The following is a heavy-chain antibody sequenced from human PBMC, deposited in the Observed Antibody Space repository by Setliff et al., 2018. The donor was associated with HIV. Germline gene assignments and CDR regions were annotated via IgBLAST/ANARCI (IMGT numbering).Heavy chain of an antibody. Sequence: GGSLRLSCAASGFRFDDYAMHWVRQAPGKGLEWVSGISWNSGGGTGYADSVKGRFTISRDDAKNSLFLQMNSLRAEDTAMYYCARVLYISGWYGPVVKALDMWGQGTMVTVSS. J-gene: IGHJ3*02. CDR3: ARVLYISGWYGPVVKALDM. V-gene: IGHV3-9*01. CDR1: GFRFDDYA. CDR2: ISWNSGGGT. D-gene: IGHD6-19*01.